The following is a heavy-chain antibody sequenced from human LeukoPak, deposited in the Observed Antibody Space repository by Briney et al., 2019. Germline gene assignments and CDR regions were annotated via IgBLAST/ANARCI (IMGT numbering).Heavy chain of an antibody. CDR2: IYYSGST. D-gene: IGHD2-2*01. J-gene: IGHJ3*02. Sequence: PSETLSLTCTVSGGSISNYYWSWIRQSPGEGLEWIGYIYYSGSTNYNPSLMSRVTISVDPPRNQFSLRLSSVTAADTAMYYCARGGYCSSSSCYGDDAFDIWGQGTMVTVSS. CDR1: GGSISNYY. V-gene: IGHV4-59*01. CDR3: ARGGYCSSSSCYGDDAFDI.